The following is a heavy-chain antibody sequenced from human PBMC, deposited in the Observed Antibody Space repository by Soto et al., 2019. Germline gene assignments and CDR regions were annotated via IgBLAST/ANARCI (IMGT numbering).Heavy chain of an antibody. D-gene: IGHD2-15*01. CDR2: IIPIFGTA. V-gene: IGHV1-69*01. Sequence: SVKVSCEASGGPSSSYAINWVRQAPGQGLEWMGGIIPIFGTANYAQKFQGRVTITADESTSTAYMELSSVTAADTAVYYCAGARKIRSNPTLDTNQGMDVWGQGTTVTVSS. J-gene: IGHJ6*02. CDR3: AGARKIRSNPTLDTNQGMDV. CDR1: GGPSSSYA.